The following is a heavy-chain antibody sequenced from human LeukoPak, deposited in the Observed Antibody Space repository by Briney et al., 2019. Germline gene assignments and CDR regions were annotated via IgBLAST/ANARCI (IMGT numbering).Heavy chain of an antibody. V-gene: IGHV4-59*01. J-gene: IGHJ4*02. CDR2: IYYSGRT. Sequence: SETLSLTCTVSVGSITSYYWSWIRQPPGKGLEWIGYIYYSGRTDSNPSLKSRVTISVDTSKNQFSLKLSSVTAADTAICYCARVAYSYGLDYWGQGTLVTVSS. D-gene: IGHD5-18*01. CDR3: ARVAYSYGLDY. CDR1: VGSITSYY.